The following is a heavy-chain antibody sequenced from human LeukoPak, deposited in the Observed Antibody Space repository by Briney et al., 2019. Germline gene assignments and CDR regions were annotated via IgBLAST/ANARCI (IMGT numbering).Heavy chain of an antibody. V-gene: IGHV3-33*06. J-gene: IGHJ4*02. CDR1: GFTFSSYA. D-gene: IGHD1-1*01. CDR3: AKDTGKYYFDY. CDR2: IWYDGSNK. Sequence: PGGSLRLSCAASGFTFSSYAMSRVRQAPGKGLEWVAVIWYDGSNKYYADSVKGRFTISRDNSKNTLYLQMNSLRAEDTAVYYCAKDTGKYYFDYWGQGTLVTVSS.